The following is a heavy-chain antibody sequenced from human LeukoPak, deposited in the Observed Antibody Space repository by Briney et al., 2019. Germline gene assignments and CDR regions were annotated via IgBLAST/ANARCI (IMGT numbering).Heavy chain of an antibody. CDR1: GFTFSTYW. Sequence: GGSPRPSCAASGFTFSTYWMNWVRQAPGKGLEWVANIRQDGREKYYVESVKGRFTISRDNAKNSLYLQMNGLRDEDTAVYYCARDWGGGSRSTYWGQGTLVTVSS. V-gene: IGHV3-7*05. CDR2: IRQDGREK. CDR3: ARDWGGGSRSTY. D-gene: IGHD2-15*01. J-gene: IGHJ4*02.